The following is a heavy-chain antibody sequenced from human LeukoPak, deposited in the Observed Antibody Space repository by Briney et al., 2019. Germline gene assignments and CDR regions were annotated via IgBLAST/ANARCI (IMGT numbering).Heavy chain of an antibody. Sequence: SVTLSLTCTVSGYSISSGYYWGWIRPPPGKGLEWIGSIYHSGSTYYNPSLKSRVTISVDTSKNQFSLNLDSVTAADTAVYYCASSLQDFDLIVVWGRGTLVTVSS. CDR3: ASSLQDFDLIVV. J-gene: IGHJ4*02. D-gene: IGHD2-15*01. CDR1: GYSISSGYY. V-gene: IGHV4-38-2*02. CDR2: IYHSGST.